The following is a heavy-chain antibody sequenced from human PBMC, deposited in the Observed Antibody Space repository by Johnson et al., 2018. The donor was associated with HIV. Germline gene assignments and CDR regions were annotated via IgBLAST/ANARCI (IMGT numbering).Heavy chain of an antibody. D-gene: IGHD3-22*01. CDR3: ARDQDWGYYDSTAFDI. CDR1: GLTFNSYA. J-gene: IGHJ3*02. V-gene: IGHV3-30*04. Sequence: QVQLVESGGGVVQPGRSLRLSCAASGLTFNSYAMHWVRQAPGKGLEWVAIISYDGSNKYYEDSVKGRFTISRDNSKNTVYLQMSSLRAEDTAVYHCARDQDWGYYDSTAFDIWGQGTMVTVSS. CDR2: ISYDGSNK.